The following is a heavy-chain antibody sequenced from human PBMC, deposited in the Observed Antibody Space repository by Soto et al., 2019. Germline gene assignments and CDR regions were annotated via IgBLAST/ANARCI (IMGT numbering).Heavy chain of an antibody. Sequence: QVQLVQSGAEVKKPGASVKVSCKASGYTFTSYGISWVRQAPGQGLEWMGWISAYNGNTNYAQKLQGRVTMTTDTSRSTAYMELRSLRSDDTAVYYCARDREVLPLVPAAKTDYWGQGTLVTVSS. CDR2: ISAYNGNT. D-gene: IGHD2-2*01. CDR3: ARDREVLPLVPAAKTDY. J-gene: IGHJ4*02. V-gene: IGHV1-18*01. CDR1: GYTFTSYG.